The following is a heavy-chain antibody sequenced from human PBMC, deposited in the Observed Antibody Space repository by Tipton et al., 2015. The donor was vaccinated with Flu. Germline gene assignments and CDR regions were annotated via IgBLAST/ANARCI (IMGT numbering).Heavy chain of an antibody. CDR2: IYPGDSDT. J-gene: IGHJ2*01. Sequence: QLVQSGAEVKKPGESLRISCKSSGYSFTNDWIGWVRQMPGRGLDWMGIIYPGDSDTRYSPSFQGQVTISADKSINTDYLQWNSLKSSDTSMYFCVRHPYCTDAVCPPCYWYFYLWGRGTPLSVSS. CDR3: VRHPYCTDAVCPPCYWYFYL. D-gene: IGHD2-21*02. CDR1: GYSFTNDW. V-gene: IGHV5-51*01.